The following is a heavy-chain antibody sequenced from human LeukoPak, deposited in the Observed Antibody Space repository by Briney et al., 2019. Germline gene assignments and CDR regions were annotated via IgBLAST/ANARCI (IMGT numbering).Heavy chain of an antibody. V-gene: IGHV4-34*01. J-gene: IGHJ6*02. CDR3: ARSSNYDYVWGSYRYPHYYYGMDV. Sequence: SETLSLTCAVYGGSFSGYYWSWIRQPPGKGLEWIGEINHSGSTNYNPSLKSRVTISVDTSKNQFSLKLSSVTAADTAVYYCARSSNYDYVWGSYRYPHYYYGMDVWGQGTTVTVSS. CDR1: GGSFSGYY. CDR2: INHSGST. D-gene: IGHD3-16*02.